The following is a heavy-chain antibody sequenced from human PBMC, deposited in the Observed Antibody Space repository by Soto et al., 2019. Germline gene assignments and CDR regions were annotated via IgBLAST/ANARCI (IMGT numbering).Heavy chain of an antibody. CDR1: GFSLNSSKVA. D-gene: IGHD1-7*01. V-gene: IGHV2-5*02. CDR2: ISGDLHK. J-gene: IGHJ1*01. Sequence: QITLKESGPTLIKPTQTLTLTCSVSGFSLNSSKVAVGWIRQPPGKALEWLAFISGDLHKWKSPSLTNRLTITQDTSKSQVVLTMTNMDPVDTGTYFCARTITATAVLGELFDSWGQGSLVPVSS. CDR3: ARTITATAVLGELFDS.